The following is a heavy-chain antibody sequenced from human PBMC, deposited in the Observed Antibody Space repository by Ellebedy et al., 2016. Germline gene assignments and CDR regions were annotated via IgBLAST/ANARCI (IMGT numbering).Heavy chain of an antibody. J-gene: IGHJ4*02. CDR2: INIDGRTI. CDR3: AREGNYGGKSEIDY. D-gene: IGHD4-23*01. Sequence: GGSLRLSCEASGFSLSNHWMHWVRQSPGKGLVWVSHINIDGRTINYADSVRGRFTISRDNARDTVFLQMNSLRVEDTAVYYCAREGNYGGKSEIDYWGQGTLVTVSS. CDR1: GFSLSNHW. V-gene: IGHV3-74*01.